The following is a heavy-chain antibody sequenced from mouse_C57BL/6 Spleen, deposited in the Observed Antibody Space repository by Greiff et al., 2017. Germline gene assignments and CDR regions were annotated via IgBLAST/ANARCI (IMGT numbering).Heavy chain of an antibody. J-gene: IGHJ4*01. D-gene: IGHD1-1*01. CDR3: TTGSSYPYYAMDY. CDR2: IDPEDGDT. V-gene: IGHV14-1*01. Sequence: EVQLQQSGAELVRPGASVKLSCTASGFNIKDYYMHWVKQRPEQGLEWIGRIDPEDGDTESAPKFPGKATMTADTSSNTAYLQLGSLTSEDTAVYYCTTGSSYPYYAMDYWGQGTSVTVSS. CDR1: GFNIKDYY.